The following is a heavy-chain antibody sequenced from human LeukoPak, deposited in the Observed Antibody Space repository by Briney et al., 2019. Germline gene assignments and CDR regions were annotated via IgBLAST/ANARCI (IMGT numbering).Heavy chain of an antibody. CDR1: GFTFSSYG. Sequence: GGSLRLSCAASGFTFSSYGMSWVRQAPGKGLEWVANIKQDGSEKYYVDSVKGRLTIPRDNAKNSLYLQMNSLRAEDTAVYYCARALYGDYASFDYWGQGTLVTVSS. D-gene: IGHD4-17*01. CDR2: IKQDGSEK. V-gene: IGHV3-7*01. J-gene: IGHJ4*02. CDR3: ARALYGDYASFDY.